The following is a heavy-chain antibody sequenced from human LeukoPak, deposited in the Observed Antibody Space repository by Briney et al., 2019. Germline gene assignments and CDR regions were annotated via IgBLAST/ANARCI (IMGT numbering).Heavy chain of an antibody. Sequence: GGSLRLSCAASGLTFSDHYMDWVRQAPGKGLEWLGLTRSKANSHSTEYAVSVKGRFTISRDDSKSSLFLQMSSLKTEDTAVYYCSRVGGWVGTADGFDIWRQGTMVTVSS. CDR2: TRSKANSHST. CDR1: GLTFSDHY. V-gene: IGHV3-72*01. D-gene: IGHD4-23*01. CDR3: SRVGGWVGTADGFDI. J-gene: IGHJ3*02.